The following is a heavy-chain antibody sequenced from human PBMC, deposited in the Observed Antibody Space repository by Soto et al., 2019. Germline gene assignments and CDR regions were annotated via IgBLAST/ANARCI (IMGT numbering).Heavy chain of an antibody. Sequence: QVQLVDSGGGVVQPGRSLRLSCAASGFTFSTYAMHWVRQAPGKGLEWVAVISYDGSSKYYADSVKGRFTISRDNSKNTLYLQMNSLRAEDTAVFYCAIGQRGDTALVTAFDIWGQGTMVTVS. CDR3: AIGQRGDTALVTAFDI. J-gene: IGHJ3*02. V-gene: IGHV3-30-3*01. CDR1: GFTFSTYA. CDR2: ISYDGSSK. D-gene: IGHD5-18*01.